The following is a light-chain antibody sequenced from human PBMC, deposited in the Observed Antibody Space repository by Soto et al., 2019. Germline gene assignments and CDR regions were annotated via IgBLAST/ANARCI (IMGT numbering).Light chain of an antibody. CDR2: DVS. CDR1: SSDIGDYKY. CDR3: SSYTSTNFVI. Sequence: QSALTQPASVSGSPGQTITISCTGTSSDIGDYKYVSWYKQHPGKAPKLMIYDVSNRPSGVSDRFSGSKSGNTASLTISGLQAEDEADYYCSSYTSTNFVIFAGGTKLTVL. V-gene: IGLV2-14*03. J-gene: IGLJ2*01.